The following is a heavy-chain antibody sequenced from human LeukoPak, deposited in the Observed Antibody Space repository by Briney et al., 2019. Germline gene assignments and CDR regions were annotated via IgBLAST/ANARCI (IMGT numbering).Heavy chain of an antibody. J-gene: IGHJ1*01. CDR3: ARRDSSGWYEYFQH. CDR2: IYYSGST. Sequence: SETLSLTCTVSGSSISSYYWSWIRQPPGKGLEWIGYIYYSGSTNYNPSLKSRVTISVDTSKNQFSLKLSSVTAADTAVYYCARRDSSGWYEYFQHWGQGTLVTVSS. D-gene: IGHD6-19*01. CDR1: GSSISSYY. V-gene: IGHV4-59*08.